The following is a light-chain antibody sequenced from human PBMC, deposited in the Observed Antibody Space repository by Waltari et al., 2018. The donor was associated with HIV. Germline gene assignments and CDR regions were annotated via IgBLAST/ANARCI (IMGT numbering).Light chain of an antibody. J-gene: IGLJ3*02. V-gene: IGLV2-8*01. Sequence: VLTPPPSASGSPGQSLALSCPGTNSAIGIYDPVSWYQHIPHKAPRLLIYELSERPSGVPDRFSGSKCNNITASLTVSDLQAEDEGEYFCSAYGGNNFVLFGGGTKLTVL. CDR3: SAYGGNNFVL. CDR2: ELS. CDR1: NSAIGIYDP.